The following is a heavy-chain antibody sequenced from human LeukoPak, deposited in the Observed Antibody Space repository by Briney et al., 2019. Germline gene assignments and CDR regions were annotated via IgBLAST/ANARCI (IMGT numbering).Heavy chain of an antibody. CDR3: ARDPRMTTVTTVLFGHDWYFDL. J-gene: IGHJ2*01. CDR2: IIPIFGTA. CDR1: GGTFTSYA. Sequence: SVKVSCKASGGTFTSYAISWVRQAPGQGLEWMGGIIPIFGTANYAQKFQGRVTITADESTSTAYMELSSLRSEDTAVYYCARDPRMTTVTTVLFGHDWYFDLWGRGTLVTVSS. D-gene: IGHD4-17*01. V-gene: IGHV1-69*01.